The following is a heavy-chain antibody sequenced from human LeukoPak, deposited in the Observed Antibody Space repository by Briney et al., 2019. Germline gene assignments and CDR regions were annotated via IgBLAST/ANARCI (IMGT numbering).Heavy chain of an antibody. CDR3: AKGRYSGDWSYYFDY. CDR1: GFTFSSYT. Sequence: PGGSLRLSCAASGFTFSSYTMNWVRQAPGKGLEWVSTVSDSFNKHYSDSVKGRFTISRDNAGNSLYLQMNSLRDEDTAVYYCAKGRYSGDWSYYFDYWGQGTLVTVSS. CDR2: VSDSFNK. D-gene: IGHD6-19*01. J-gene: IGHJ4*02. V-gene: IGHV3-48*02.